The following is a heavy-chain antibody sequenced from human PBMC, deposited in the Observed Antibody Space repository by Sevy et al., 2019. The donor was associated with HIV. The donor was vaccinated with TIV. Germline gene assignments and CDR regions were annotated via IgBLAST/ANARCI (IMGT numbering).Heavy chain of an antibody. CDR2: LYYEGTT. Sequence: SESLSLTCGVSGGSISSISNYWGWIRQPPGSELEWIGSLYYEGTTYYNPSLKGRVRISGNTSKNLFSLDLTSVTAADTAAYSCASISTFYHYMDVWGKGTPVTVSS. CDR1: GGSISSISNY. CDR3: ASISTFYHYMDV. J-gene: IGHJ6*03. V-gene: IGHV4-39*01.